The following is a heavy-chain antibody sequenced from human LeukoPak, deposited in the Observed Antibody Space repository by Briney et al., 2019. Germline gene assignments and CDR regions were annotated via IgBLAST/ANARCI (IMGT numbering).Heavy chain of an antibody. CDR2: IFYSGNT. Sequence: SETLSLTCTVSGGSISTRSYYWGWIRQPPGKGLEWIGSIFYSGNTYYNPSFKSRLTISVDTSKNLFSLKLNSVTAEDTAVYYCARHHGPSSGDSDSDWFGPWGQGTLVTVSS. CDR3: ARHHGPSSGDSDSDWFGP. V-gene: IGHV4-39*01. CDR1: GGSISTRSYY. J-gene: IGHJ5*02. D-gene: IGHD2-21*02.